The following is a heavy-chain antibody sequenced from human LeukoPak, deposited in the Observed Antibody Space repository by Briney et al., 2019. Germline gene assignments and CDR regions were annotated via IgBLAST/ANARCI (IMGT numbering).Heavy chain of an antibody. CDR1: GFAFSGRE. V-gene: IGHV3-48*03. D-gene: IGHD5-12*01. J-gene: IGHJ4*02. CDR3: VRASYTGFDLHFDQ. Sequence: GGSLILSCSASGFAFSGREMAWVRQAPGKGLEWVSYISSNGKTILHADSVKGRITISRDNAKKSLYLQLGGLRVEDSAFYYCVRASYTGFDLHFDQWGQGTLVTVSS. CDR2: ISSNGKTI.